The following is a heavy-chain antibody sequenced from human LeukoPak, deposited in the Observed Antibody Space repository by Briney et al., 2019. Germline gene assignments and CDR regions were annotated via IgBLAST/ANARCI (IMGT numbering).Heavy chain of an antibody. D-gene: IGHD3-10*01. V-gene: IGHV4-59*01. CDR3: ATDNSYGSGSYYA. CDR2: ISYSGST. CDR1: GGSINSYY. J-gene: IGHJ4*02. Sequence: SETLSLTCTVSGGSINSYYRSWIRQPPGKGLEWIGYISYSGSTNYSPSLKSRVTISVDTSKNQFCLKLSSVTAADTAVYYCATDNSYGSGSYYAWGQGTLVTVSS.